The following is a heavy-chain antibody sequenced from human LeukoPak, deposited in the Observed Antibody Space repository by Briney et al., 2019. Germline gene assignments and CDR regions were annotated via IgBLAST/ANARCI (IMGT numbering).Heavy chain of an antibody. CDR3: AREDYDSSGYYSPHFDY. D-gene: IGHD3-22*01. J-gene: IGHJ4*02. Sequence: PGGSLRLSCAASGFTFSDYYMSWIRQAPGRGLEWVSYISSSGSTIYYADSVKGRFTISRDNSKNTLYLQMNSLRAEDTAVYYCAREDYDSSGYYSPHFDYWGQGTLVTVSS. CDR1: GFTFSDYY. V-gene: IGHV3-11*04. CDR2: ISSSGSTI.